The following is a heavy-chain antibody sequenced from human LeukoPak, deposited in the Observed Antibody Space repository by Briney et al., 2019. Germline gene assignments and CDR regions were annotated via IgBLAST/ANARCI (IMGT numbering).Heavy chain of an antibody. CDR3: ARHSSSWYYFDY. CDR1: GYRFTSNW. Sequence: LGESLKISCKGSGYRFTSNWIAWVRQMPGKGLEWMGIIYPGDSDTKYSPSFQGQVTISADNSISTAYLQWSSLKASDTAMYYCARHSSSWYYFDYWGQGTLVTVSS. V-gene: IGHV5-51*01. D-gene: IGHD6-13*01. J-gene: IGHJ4*02. CDR2: IYPGDSDT.